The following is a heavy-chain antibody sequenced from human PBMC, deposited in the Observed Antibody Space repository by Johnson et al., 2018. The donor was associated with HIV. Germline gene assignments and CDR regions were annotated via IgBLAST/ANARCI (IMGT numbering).Heavy chain of an antibody. CDR3: ARERPAYSSSSSHAFDI. V-gene: IGHV3-30*03. CDR1: GFTVSSYW. J-gene: IGHJ3*02. CDR2: ISYDGSNK. Sequence: QVQLVESGGGLVQPGGSLRLSCAASGFTVSSYWMSWVRQAPGKGLEWVAVISYDGSNKYYADSVKGRFTISRDNSKNTLYLQMNSLRAEDTAVYYCARERPAYSSSSSHAFDIWGQGTMVTVSS. D-gene: IGHD6-6*01.